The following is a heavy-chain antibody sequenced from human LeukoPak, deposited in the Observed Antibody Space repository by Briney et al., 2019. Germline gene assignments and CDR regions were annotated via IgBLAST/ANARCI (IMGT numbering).Heavy chain of an antibody. CDR2: IYYSGRT. D-gene: IGHD6-13*01. CDR1: GGSISSYY. CDR3: ARVYYSSSYDYWYFDL. Sequence: SETLSLTCSVSGGSISSYYWSWIRKPPGKGLEWIGYIYYSGRTNYSPSLKSRVTISVDTSKNQFSLKLSSVTAADTAVYYCARVYYSSSYDYWYFDLWGRGTLVTVSS. V-gene: IGHV4-59*01. J-gene: IGHJ2*01.